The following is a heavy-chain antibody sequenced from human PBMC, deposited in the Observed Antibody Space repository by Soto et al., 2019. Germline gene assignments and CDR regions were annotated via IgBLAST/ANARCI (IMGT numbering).Heavy chain of an antibody. V-gene: IGHV4-39*01. CDR2: IYYSGST. CDR1: GGSISSSSYY. J-gene: IGHJ3*02. CDR3: ECGSAVLDAFDI. Sequence: QLQLQESGPGLVKPSETLSLTCTVSGGSISSSSYYWGWIRQPPGKGLEWIGSIYYSGSTYYNPSLKSRVTISVDTSKNQFSLKLSSVTAADTAVYYCECGSAVLDAFDIWGQGTMVTVSS. D-gene: IGHD2-21*01.